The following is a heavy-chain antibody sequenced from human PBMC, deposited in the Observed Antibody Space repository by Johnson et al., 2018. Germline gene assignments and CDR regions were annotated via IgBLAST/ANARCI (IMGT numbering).Heavy chain of an antibody. J-gene: IGHJ1*01. CDR1: GFTFDDYA. CDR2: INWNRGSL. D-gene: IGHD3-22*01. Sequence: VQLVESGGGLVQPGRSLRLSCAASGFTFDDYAMHWVRQAPGKGLEWVSGINWNRGSLGYADSVKGRFTISRDNAKNSLYLQMNNLRAEDTAVDYSAKSRPYYYYSADFRRWGQGTLVTVSS. CDR3: AKSRPYYYYSADFRR. V-gene: IGHV3-9*01.